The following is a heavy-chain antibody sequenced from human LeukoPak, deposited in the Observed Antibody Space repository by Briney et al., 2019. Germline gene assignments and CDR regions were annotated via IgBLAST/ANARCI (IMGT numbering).Heavy chain of an antibody. CDR1: GGSISSGSYY. Sequence: PSETLSLTCTVSGGSISSGSYYWSWIRQPAGKGLEWIGRIYTSGSTNYNPSLKSRVTISVDTSKNQFSLKLSSVTAADTAVYYCARAKVTRQQLVLGGYYFDYWGQGTLVTVSS. D-gene: IGHD6-13*01. V-gene: IGHV4-61*02. CDR2: IYTSGST. CDR3: ARAKVTRQQLVLGGYYFDY. J-gene: IGHJ4*02.